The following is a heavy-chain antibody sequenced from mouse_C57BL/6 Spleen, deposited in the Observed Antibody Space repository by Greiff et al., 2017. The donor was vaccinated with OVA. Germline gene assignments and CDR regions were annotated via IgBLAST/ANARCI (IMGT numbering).Heavy chain of an antibody. CDR3: ALGRRGYYYAMDY. Sequence: VQLQQSGPGLVQPSQSLSITCTVSGFSLTSYGVHWVRQSPGKGLEWLGVLWSGGSTDYNAAFISRLSISKDNSTSQVFFKMNSLQADDTAIYYCALGRRGYYYAMDYWGQGTSVTVSS. D-gene: IGHD4-1*01. CDR2: LWSGGST. CDR1: GFSLTSYG. J-gene: IGHJ4*01. V-gene: IGHV2-2*01.